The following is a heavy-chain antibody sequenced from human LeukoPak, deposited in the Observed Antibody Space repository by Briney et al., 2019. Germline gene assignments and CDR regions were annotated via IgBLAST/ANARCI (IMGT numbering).Heavy chain of an antibody. V-gene: IGHV3-74*01. J-gene: IGHJ4*02. D-gene: IGHD3-10*01. CDR1: AFTFNNYW. CDR3: AKDRAYYYGSGSSILFDY. CDR2: IKGDGSST. Sequence: GGSLRLSCVASAFTFNNYWMHWVRQAPGKGLVWVSRIKGDGSSTNYADSVRGRFTISRDNAKNTVYLQMNSLRTEDTAVYYCAKDRAYYYGSGSSILFDYWGQGTLVTVSS.